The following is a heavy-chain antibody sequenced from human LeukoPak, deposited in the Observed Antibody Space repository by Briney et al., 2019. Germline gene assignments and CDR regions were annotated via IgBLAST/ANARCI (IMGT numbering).Heavy chain of an antibody. J-gene: IGHJ4*02. D-gene: IGHD5-18*01. Sequence: GGSLRLSCEASGFTFSSYAMSWVRQAPGKGLEWVSAISGSGGSTYYADSVKGRFTISRDNSKNTLYLQMNSLRAEDTALYYCARARPPPSNVDTAMVSWGQGTLVTVSS. CDR2: ISGSGGST. V-gene: IGHV3-23*01. CDR3: ARARPPPSNVDTAMVS. CDR1: GFTFSSYA.